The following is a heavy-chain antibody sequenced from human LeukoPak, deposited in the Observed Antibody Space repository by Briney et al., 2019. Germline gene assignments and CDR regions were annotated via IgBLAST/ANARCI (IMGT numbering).Heavy chain of an antibody. V-gene: IGHV4-34*01. CDR3: ARGRPRRVHSNYIGSWFDP. CDR1: GGSFSGYY. CDR2: INHSGST. Sequence: PSETLSLTCAVYGGSFSGYYWSWIRQPPGKGLEWIGEINHSGSTNYNPSLKSRVTISVDTSKNQFSLKLSSVTAADTAVYYCARGRPRRVHSNYIGSWFDPWGQGTLVTVSS. J-gene: IGHJ5*02. D-gene: IGHD4-11*01.